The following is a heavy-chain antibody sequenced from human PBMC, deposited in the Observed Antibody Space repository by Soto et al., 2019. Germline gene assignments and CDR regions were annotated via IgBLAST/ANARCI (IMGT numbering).Heavy chain of an antibody. D-gene: IGHD3-3*01. CDR3: AAGTYYDFRTGYSSGDY. Sequence: SVKVSCKASGLTFSSTAVQWVRQARGQRLEWIGWIVVGSGNTNYVQKFQERVTITRNMSTSTAYMELSSLRSEDTDVYYCAAGTYYDFRTGYSSGDYWGQGTLVTVSS. CDR2: IVVGSGNT. V-gene: IGHV1-58*01. CDR1: GLTFSSTA. J-gene: IGHJ4*02.